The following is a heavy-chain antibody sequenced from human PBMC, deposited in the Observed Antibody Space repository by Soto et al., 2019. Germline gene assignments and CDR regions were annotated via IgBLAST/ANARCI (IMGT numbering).Heavy chain of an antibody. CDR2: IYYSGST. J-gene: IGHJ6*03. D-gene: IGHD3-10*01. CDR1: GGSISSSSYY. Sequence: QLLESGPGLVKPSETLSLTCTVSGGSISSSSYYWGWIRQPPGKGLEWIGSIYYSGSTYYNPSLKSRVTISVDTSKNQFSLKLSSVTAADTAVYYCARHVSTLGDYYYMDVWGKGTTVTVSS. CDR3: ARHVSTLGDYYYMDV. V-gene: IGHV4-39*01.